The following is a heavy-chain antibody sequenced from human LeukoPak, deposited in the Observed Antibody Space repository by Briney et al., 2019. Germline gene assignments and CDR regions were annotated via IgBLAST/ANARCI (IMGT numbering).Heavy chain of an antibody. CDR2: IYYSGST. J-gene: IGHJ6*02. D-gene: IGHD3-9*01. V-gene: IGHV4-59*01. Sequence: SETLSLTCTVSGGSISSYYWSWIRQPPGKGLEWIGYIYYSGSTNYNPSLKSRVTISVDTSKNQFSLKLSSVTAADTAVYYCARDGGSFDPYYYYGMDVWGQGTTVTVSS. CDR3: ARDGGSFDPYYYYGMDV. CDR1: GGSISSYY.